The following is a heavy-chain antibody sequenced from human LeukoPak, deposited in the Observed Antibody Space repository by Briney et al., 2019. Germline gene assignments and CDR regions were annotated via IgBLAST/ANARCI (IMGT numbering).Heavy chain of an antibody. CDR2: IYSGGST. D-gene: IGHD3-9*01. J-gene: IGHJ6*02. CDR1: GFTVSSNY. CDR3: AGGLDTGYYYYYGMDV. V-gene: IGHV3-66*02. Sequence: GGSLRLSCAASGFTVSSNYMSWVRRAPGKGLEWVSVIYSGGSTYYADSVKGRFTISRDNSKNTLYLQMNSLRAEDTAVYYCAGGLDTGYYYYYGMDVWGQGTTVTVSS.